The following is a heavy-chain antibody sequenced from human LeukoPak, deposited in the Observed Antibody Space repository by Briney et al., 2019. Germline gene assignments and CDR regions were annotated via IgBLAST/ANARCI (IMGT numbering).Heavy chain of an antibody. CDR3: AKGAPGANDS. J-gene: IGHJ4*02. D-gene: IGHD6-13*01. CDR2: IYTTGST. Sequence: PSETLSLTCIVSGGSISGYYWSWIRQPAGKGLEWIGRIYTTGSTNYNPSLKSRVTMSVDTSKNQFSLKVTSVTAADTAVYYCAKGAPGANDSWGQGILVTVSS. CDR1: GGSISGYY. V-gene: IGHV4-4*07.